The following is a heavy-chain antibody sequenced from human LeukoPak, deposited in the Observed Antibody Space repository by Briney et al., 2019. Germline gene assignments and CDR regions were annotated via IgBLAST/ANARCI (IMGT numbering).Heavy chain of an antibody. V-gene: IGHV4-59*13. CDR2: VYYSGNTNYN. Sequence: SETLSLTCSVSGVSISSYYWTWVRQPPGKGLECVGYVYYSGNTNYNNYNPSLKSRVTISMDTSKNQFSLKLTSVTAADTAMYYCARAGYCSGPTYHTSRPVYNWFDPWGQGTQVTVSS. CDR3: ARAGYCSGPTYHTSRPVYNWFDP. J-gene: IGHJ5*02. D-gene: IGHD2-15*01. CDR1: GVSISSYY.